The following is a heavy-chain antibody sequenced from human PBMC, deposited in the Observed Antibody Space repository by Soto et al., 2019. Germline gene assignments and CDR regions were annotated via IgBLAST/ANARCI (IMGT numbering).Heavy chain of an antibody. CDR1: GYTFTSYD. V-gene: IGHV1-8*01. Sequence: ASVKVSCKASGYTFTSYDINWVRQATGQGLEWMGWMNPNSGNTGYAQKFQGRVTMTRNTSISTAYMELSSLRSEDTAVYYCAKPPKVRTVTKIYYFDYWGQGTLVTASS. CDR3: AKPPKVRTVTKIYYFDY. D-gene: IGHD4-17*01. CDR2: MNPNSGNT. J-gene: IGHJ4*02.